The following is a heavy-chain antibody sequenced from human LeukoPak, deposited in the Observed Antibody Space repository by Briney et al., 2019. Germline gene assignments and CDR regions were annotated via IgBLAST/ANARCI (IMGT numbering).Heavy chain of an antibody. CDR2: IKQDGSEK. V-gene: IGHV3-7*01. Sequence: GGSLRLSCAASGFTFSSYWMSWVRQAPGKGLEWVADIKQDGSEKYYVDSVKGRFTISRDNAKNSLYLQMNSLRAEDTAVYYCARERTWFDYYYYMDVWGKGTTVTVSS. D-gene: IGHD3-10*01. J-gene: IGHJ6*03. CDR1: GFTFSSYW. CDR3: ARERTWFDYYYYMDV.